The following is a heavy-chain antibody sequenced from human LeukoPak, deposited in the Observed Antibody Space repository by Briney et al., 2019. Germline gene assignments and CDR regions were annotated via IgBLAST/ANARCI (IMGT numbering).Heavy chain of an antibody. CDR1: GFTFSSYS. CDR2: ISSSSSYI. J-gene: IGHJ5*02. V-gene: IGHV3-21*01. Sequence: GGSLRLSCAASGFTFSSYSMNWVRQAPGKGLEWVSSISSSSSYIYYADSGKGRFTISRANAKNSLYLQMNSLRAEDTAVYYCARSVWTQPRQLDRRFDPWGQGTLVTVSS. D-gene: IGHD6-13*01. CDR3: ARSVWTQPRQLDRRFDP.